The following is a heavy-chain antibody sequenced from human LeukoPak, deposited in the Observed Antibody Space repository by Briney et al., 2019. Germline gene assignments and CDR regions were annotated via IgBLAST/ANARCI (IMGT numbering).Heavy chain of an antibody. CDR2: ISYDGSNR. CDR1: GFTFSSCG. CDR3: AKDHGSCWFPDY. J-gene: IGHJ4*02. D-gene: IGHD6-19*01. V-gene: IGHV3-30*18. Sequence: GGSLRLSCVASGFTFSSCGMQWVRQAPGKGLEWVALISYDGSNRNYADSVKGRFTISRDNSKNTLYLQMNSLRAEDTAVYYCAKDHGSCWFPDYWGQGTLVTVSS.